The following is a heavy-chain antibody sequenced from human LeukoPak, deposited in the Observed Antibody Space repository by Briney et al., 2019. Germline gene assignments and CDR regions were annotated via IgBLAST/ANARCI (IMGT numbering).Heavy chain of an antibody. V-gene: IGHV4-61*02. CDR2: IYTSGST. Sequence: SQTLSLTCTVSGGSISSGSYYWSWIRQPAGKGLEWIGRIYTSGSTNYNPSLKSRVTISVDTSKNQFSLKLSSVTAADTAVYYCAREAVAGTSYYYYYMDVWGKGTTVTDSS. CDR1: GGSISSGSYY. D-gene: IGHD6-19*01. J-gene: IGHJ6*03. CDR3: AREAVAGTSYYYYYMDV.